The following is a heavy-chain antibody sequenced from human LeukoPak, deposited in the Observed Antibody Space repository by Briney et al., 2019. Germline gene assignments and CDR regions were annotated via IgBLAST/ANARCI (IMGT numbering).Heavy chain of an antibody. V-gene: IGHV4-34*01. D-gene: IGHD1-26*01. J-gene: IGHJ6*03. CDR2: INHSGST. Sequence: SETLSLTCAVYGGSFSGYYWSWIRQPPGKGLEWVGEINHSGSTNYNPSLKSRVTISVDTSKNQFSLKLSSVTAADTAFYYCASQGHHGKIVGTTLSYFYMDVWGKGTTVTVSS. CDR1: GGSFSGYY. CDR3: ASQGHHGKIVGTTLSYFYMDV.